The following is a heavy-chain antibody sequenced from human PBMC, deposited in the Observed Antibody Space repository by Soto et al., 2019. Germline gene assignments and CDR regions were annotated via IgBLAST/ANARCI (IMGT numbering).Heavy chain of an antibody. CDR1: GLTFSDSA. Sequence: EVQLVESGGGLVQPGGSLKLSCAASGLTFSDSAMHWVRQASGKGLESVGRIGSKANSYATAYTASVKGRFTVSRDDSENTAYLQMHSLRTEDTAVYYCTRLGVAAAGTDYWGQGTLVTVSS. J-gene: IGHJ4*02. D-gene: IGHD6-13*01. CDR3: TRLGVAAAGTDY. V-gene: IGHV3-73*01. CDR2: IGSKANSYAT.